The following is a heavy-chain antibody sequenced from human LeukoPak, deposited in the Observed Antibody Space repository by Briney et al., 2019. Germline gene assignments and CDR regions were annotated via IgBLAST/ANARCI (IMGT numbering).Heavy chain of an antibody. CDR2: IYTSGST. D-gene: IGHD2-2*02. Sequence: SETLSLTCTVSGGSISSYYWSWLRQPAGKGLEWIGRIYTSGSTNYNPSLKSRVTMSVDTSKNQFSLKLSSVTAADTAVYYCARIGYCSSTSCYTLDYWGQGTLVTVSS. CDR3: ARIGYCSSTSCYTLDY. V-gene: IGHV4-4*07. CDR1: GGSISSYY. J-gene: IGHJ4*02.